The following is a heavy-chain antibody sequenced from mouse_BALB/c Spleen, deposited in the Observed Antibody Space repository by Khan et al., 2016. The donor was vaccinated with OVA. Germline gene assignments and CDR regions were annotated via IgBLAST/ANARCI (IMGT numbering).Heavy chain of an antibody. V-gene: IGHV1-63*02. D-gene: IGHD3-1*01. CDR3: SRRGAARATWDYFDY. Sequence: QVQLQQSGTELARPGTSVKMSCKAAGYTFSNYWIGWVKQRPGHGLEWIGDIYPGGGYTNYNENFKGKATLTADTSYSTAYMQLSSLASEDSAVYYWSRRGAARATWDYFDYGGQGTTLTVSA. CDR2: IYPGGGYT. J-gene: IGHJ2*01. CDR1: GYTFSNYW.